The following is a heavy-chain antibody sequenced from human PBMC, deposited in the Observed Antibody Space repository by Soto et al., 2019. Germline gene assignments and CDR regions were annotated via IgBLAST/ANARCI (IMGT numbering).Heavy chain of an antibody. J-gene: IGHJ4*02. CDR2: ISAYNGNT. CDR3: ARSFYDFWSGLSSTPPRLDY. CDR1: GYTFTSYG. Sequence: VQLVQSGAEVKKPGASVKVSCKASGYTFTSYGISWVRQAPGQGLEWMGWISAYNGNTNYAQKLQGRVTMTTDTSTSTAYMELRSLRSDDTAVYYCARSFYDFWSGLSSTPPRLDYWGQGTLVTVSS. V-gene: IGHV1-18*04. D-gene: IGHD3-3*01.